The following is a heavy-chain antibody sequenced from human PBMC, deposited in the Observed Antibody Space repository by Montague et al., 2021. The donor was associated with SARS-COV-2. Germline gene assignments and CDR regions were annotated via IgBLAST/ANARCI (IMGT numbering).Heavy chain of an antibody. CDR3: TQERGPGRTTWHYFDY. V-gene: IGHV6-1*01. Sequence: CAISGDSVSSNIAAWNWIRQSPWRGLEWLGKTYYRSKWYNDYAVSVRSRITISPDTSKNQFSLQLNSVTPEDTAVYYCTQERGPGRTTWHYFDYWGQGTQVTVSS. CDR1: GDSVSSNIAA. D-gene: IGHD1-14*01. J-gene: IGHJ4*02. CDR2: TYYRSKWYN.